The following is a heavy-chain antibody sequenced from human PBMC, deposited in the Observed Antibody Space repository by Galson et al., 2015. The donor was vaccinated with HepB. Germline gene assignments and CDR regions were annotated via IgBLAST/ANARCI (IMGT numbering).Heavy chain of an antibody. CDR2: IKQDGSEK. Sequence: SLRLSCAASEFIFSNYWMSWVRQAPGKGLEWVANIKQDGSEKNYVGSVKGRFTISRDNARNSLYLQMNSLRAEDTALYYCARVPSGGQTMDYWGQGTLVTVSS. CDR3: ARVPSGGQTMDY. CDR1: EFIFSNYW. D-gene: IGHD4-23*01. J-gene: IGHJ4*02. V-gene: IGHV3-7*01.